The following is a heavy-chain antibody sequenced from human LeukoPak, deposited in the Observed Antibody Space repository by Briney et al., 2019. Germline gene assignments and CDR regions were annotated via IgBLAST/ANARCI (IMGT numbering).Heavy chain of an antibody. CDR1: GFTFSSCW. CDR3: ATPLDYYDSSGYHQGGD. J-gene: IGHJ4*02. D-gene: IGHD3-22*01. Sequence: GGSLRLSCAASGFTFSSCWMTWVRQAPGKGLEWVANIKEDGSKKNYVDSVKGRFTIFRGNAKNSLYLQMNSLRVEDTAVYYCATPLDYYDSSGYHQGGDWGQGTLVTVSS. V-gene: IGHV3-7*03. CDR2: IKEDGSKK.